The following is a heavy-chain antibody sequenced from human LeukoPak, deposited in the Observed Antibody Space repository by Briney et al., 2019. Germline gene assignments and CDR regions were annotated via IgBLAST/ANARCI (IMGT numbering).Heavy chain of an antibody. CDR2: IYYSGST. Sequence: SQTLSLTCTVSGGSISSGDYYWSWIRQPPGKGLEWIGYIYYSGSTNYNPSLKSRVTISVDTSKNQFSLKLSSVTAADTAVYYCARPTTWGGHDGYAFDPWGQGTLVTVSS. J-gene: IGHJ5*02. D-gene: IGHD4-11*01. CDR3: ARPTTWGGHDGYAFDP. V-gene: IGHV4-30-4*01. CDR1: GGSISSGDYY.